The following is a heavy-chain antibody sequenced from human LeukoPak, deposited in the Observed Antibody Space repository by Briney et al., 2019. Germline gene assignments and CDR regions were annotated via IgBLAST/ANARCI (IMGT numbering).Heavy chain of an antibody. CDR3: ARDLGVVTAPLYYFDY. CDR1: GFTFSSYG. D-gene: IGHD3-3*01. J-gene: IGHJ4*02. V-gene: IGHV3-33*01. CDR2: IWYDGSNK. Sequence: GRSLRLSCAASGFTFSSYGIHWVRQAPGKGLEWVAVIWYDGSNKYYADSVKGRFTISRDNSKNTLYLQMNSLRAEDTAVYYCARDLGVVTAPLYYFDYWGQGTLVTVSS.